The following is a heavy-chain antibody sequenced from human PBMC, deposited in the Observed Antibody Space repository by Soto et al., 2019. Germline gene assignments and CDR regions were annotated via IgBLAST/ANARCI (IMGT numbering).Heavy chain of an antibody. CDR2: IIPIFGTA. CDR3: ARSQGGSRSLDIYYYYYYGMDV. D-gene: IGHD2-15*01. J-gene: IGHJ6*02. Sequence: QVQLVQSGAEVKKPGSSVKVSCKAPGGTFSSYAISWVRQAPGQGLEWMGGIIPIFGTANYAQKFQGRVTITADESTSTGDMELSSLRSEDTAVYYCARSQGGSRSLDIYYYYYYGMDVWGQGTTVTVSS. CDR1: GGTFSSYA. V-gene: IGHV1-69*01.